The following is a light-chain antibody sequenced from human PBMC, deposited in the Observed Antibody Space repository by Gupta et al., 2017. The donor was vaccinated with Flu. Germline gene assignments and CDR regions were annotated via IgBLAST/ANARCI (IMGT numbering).Light chain of an antibody. CDR2: WAS. Sequence: DIVMTQSPDSLAVSLGERATINCKSSESVLYSSNNKNYLAWYQQKPGQPPKLLIYWASTRESGVPDRFSGSGSGTAFTLTISSLQAEDVAVYYCQHEYTSPNFFGQGTKLEIK. CDR1: ESVLYSSNNKNY. CDR3: QHEYTSPNF. V-gene: IGKV4-1*01. J-gene: IGKJ2*01.